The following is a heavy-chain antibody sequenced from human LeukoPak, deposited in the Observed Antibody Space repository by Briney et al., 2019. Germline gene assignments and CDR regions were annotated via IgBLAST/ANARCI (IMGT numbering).Heavy chain of an antibody. D-gene: IGHD3-10*01. CDR3: ARDVGYYGSGSYPDY. V-gene: IGHV3-33*01. CDR2: IWYDGSNK. CDR1: GFTFSSYG. Sequence: GGSLRLSCAASGFTFSSYGMHWVRQAPGKGLEWVAVIWYDGSNKYYADSVKGRFTISRDNSKNTLYLQMNSLRAEDTAVYYCARDVGYYGSGSYPDYWGQGTLVTVSP. J-gene: IGHJ4*02.